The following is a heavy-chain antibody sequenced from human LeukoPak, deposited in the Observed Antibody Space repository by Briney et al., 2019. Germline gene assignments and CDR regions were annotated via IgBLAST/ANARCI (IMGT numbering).Heavy chain of an antibody. D-gene: IGHD6-13*01. CDR1: GFTFSSYA. J-gene: IGHJ1*01. CDR2: ISYDGSNK. Sequence: GSLRLSCAASGFTFSSYAMHWVRQAPGKGLEWVAVISYDGSNKYYADSVKGRFTISRDNSKNTLYLQMNSLRAEDTAVYYCARDLLAAAGNRAEYFQHWGQGTLVTVSS. V-gene: IGHV3-30*04. CDR3: ARDLLAAAGNRAEYFQH.